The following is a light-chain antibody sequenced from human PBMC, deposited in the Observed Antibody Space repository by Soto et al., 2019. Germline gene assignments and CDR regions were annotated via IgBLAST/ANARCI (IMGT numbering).Light chain of an antibody. J-gene: IGKJ2*03. CDR3: QQYSSLPRS. V-gene: IGKV3-20*01. CDR1: QSVNSNF. CDR2: GVS. Sequence: EIVLTQSPGTLSLSPGESATLSCRASQSVNSNFFAWYQQKPGQAPRLLIYGVSTRATGIPDRFTGSGSGTDFALTISGLEPADFAIYYCQQYSSLPRSFGQGTKVDTK.